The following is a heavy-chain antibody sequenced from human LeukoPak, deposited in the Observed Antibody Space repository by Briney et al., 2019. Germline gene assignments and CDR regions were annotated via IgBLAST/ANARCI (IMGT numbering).Heavy chain of an antibody. CDR3: ARDAARGGNPVDY. V-gene: IGHV1-2*06. Sequence: ASVKVSCKASGYTFTGYYMHWVRQAPGQGLEWMGRINPNSGGTNYAQKFQGRVTMTRDTSISTAYTELSRLRSDDTAVYYCARDAARGGNPVDYWGQGTLVTVSS. J-gene: IGHJ4*02. D-gene: IGHD4-23*01. CDR1: GYTFTGYY. CDR2: INPNSGGT.